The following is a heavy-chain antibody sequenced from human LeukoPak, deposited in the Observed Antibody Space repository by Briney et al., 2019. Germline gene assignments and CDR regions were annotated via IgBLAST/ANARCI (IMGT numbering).Heavy chain of an antibody. V-gene: IGHV1-2*02. Sequence: ASVKVSCKASGYTFTGYYMHWVRQAPGQGLEWMGWINPNSGGTNYAQKLQGRVTMTTDTSTSTAYMELRSLRSDDTAVYYCARDWLDDATPVYWGQGTLVTVSS. CDR1: GYTFTGYY. CDR3: ARDWLDDATPVY. D-gene: IGHD2-15*01. J-gene: IGHJ4*02. CDR2: INPNSGGT.